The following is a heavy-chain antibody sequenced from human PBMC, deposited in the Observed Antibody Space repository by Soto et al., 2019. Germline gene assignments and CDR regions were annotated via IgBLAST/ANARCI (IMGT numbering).Heavy chain of an antibody. D-gene: IGHD2-15*01. CDR2: IIPILGIA. J-gene: IGHJ5*02. CDR1: GGTFSSYT. V-gene: IGHV1-69*04. CDR3: ARECSGGSCGWFDP. Sequence: AASVKVSCKASGGTFSSYTISWVRQAPGQGLEWMGRIIPILGIANYAQKFQGRVTITADKSTSTAYMELSSLRSEDTAVYYCARECSGGSCGWFDPWGQGTLVTVSS.